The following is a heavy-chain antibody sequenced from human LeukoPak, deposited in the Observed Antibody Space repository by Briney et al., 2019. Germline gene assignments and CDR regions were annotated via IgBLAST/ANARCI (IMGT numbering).Heavy chain of an antibody. Sequence: ASVKVSCKASGYTFTSYDINWVRQATGQGLEWMGWMNPNSGNTGYAQKFQGRVTMTRNTSISTAYMELSSLRSEDTAVYYCARGSSSKKGYYYYGMDVRGQGTTVTVSS. CDR2: MNPNSGNT. J-gene: IGHJ6*02. CDR3: ARGSSSKKGYYYYGMDV. CDR1: GYTFTSYD. V-gene: IGHV1-8*01. D-gene: IGHD6-13*01.